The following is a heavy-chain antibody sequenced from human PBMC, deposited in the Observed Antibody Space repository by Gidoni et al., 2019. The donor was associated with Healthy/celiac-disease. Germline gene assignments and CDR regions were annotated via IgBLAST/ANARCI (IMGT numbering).Heavy chain of an antibody. Sequence: QVQLQESGPGLVKPSETLSLTCTVSGYSISSGYYWGWIRQPPGKGLEWIGSIYHSGSTYYNPSLKSRVTISVDTSKNQFSLKLSSVTAADTAVYYCASPQGELWFGHYYWGQGTLVTVSS. CDR1: GYSISSGYY. D-gene: IGHD3-10*01. J-gene: IGHJ4*02. V-gene: IGHV4-38-2*02. CDR3: ASPQGELWFGHYY. CDR2: IYHSGST.